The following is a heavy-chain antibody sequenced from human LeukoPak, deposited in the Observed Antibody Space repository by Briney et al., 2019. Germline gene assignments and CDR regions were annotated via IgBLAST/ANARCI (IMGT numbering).Heavy chain of an antibody. D-gene: IGHD3-16*01. CDR2: ISYDGSNK. CDR1: GFTFSSYA. CDR3: AREARGARDNYFDV. J-gene: IGHJ4*02. Sequence: GVSLRLSCAASGFTFSSYAMHWVRQAPGKGLEWVAVISYDGSNKYYADSVKGRFTISRDNSKNTLYLQMHSLRAEDTAVYYCAREARGARDNYFDVWGQGTLVTVSS. V-gene: IGHV3-30-3*01.